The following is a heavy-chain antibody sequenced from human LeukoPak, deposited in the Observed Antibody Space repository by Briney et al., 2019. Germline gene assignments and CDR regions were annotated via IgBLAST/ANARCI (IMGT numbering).Heavy chain of an antibody. CDR2: ISYDGSNK. CDR1: GFTFSSYG. Sequence: PGGSLRLSCAASGFTFSSYGMHWVRQAPGKGLEWVAVISYDGSNKYYADSVKGRFTISRDNSKNTLYLQMNSLRAEDTAVYYCAKDSYYGSGSYRYWGQGTLVTVSS. V-gene: IGHV3-30*18. J-gene: IGHJ4*02. CDR3: AKDSYYGSGSYRY. D-gene: IGHD3-10*01.